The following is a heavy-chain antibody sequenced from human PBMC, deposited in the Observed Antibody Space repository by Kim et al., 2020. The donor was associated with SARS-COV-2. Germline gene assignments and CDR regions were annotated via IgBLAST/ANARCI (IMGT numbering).Heavy chain of an antibody. D-gene: IGHD1-1*01. CDR1: GGSVSSGSYY. V-gene: IGHV4-61*01. CDR2: IYYSGST. CDR3: ARMRSDWNYGMDV. J-gene: IGHJ6*02. Sequence: SETLSLTCTVSGGSVSSGSYYWSWIRQPPGKGLEWIGYIYYSGSTNYNPSLKSRVTISVDTSKNQFSLKLSSVTAADTAVYYCARMRSDWNYGMDVWGQGTTVTVSS.